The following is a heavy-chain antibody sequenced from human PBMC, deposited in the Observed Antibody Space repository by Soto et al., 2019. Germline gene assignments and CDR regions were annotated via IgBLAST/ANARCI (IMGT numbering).Heavy chain of an antibody. CDR3: ARDSAAGKPLDY. CDR1: GFTFSIYS. V-gene: IGHV3-21*01. Sequence: PGGSLRLSCAASGFTFSIYSMNWVRQAPGKGLEWVSSISSSSSYIYYADSVKGRFTISRDNAKNSLYLQMNSLRAEDTAVYYCARDSAAGKPLDYWGQGTLVTVSS. J-gene: IGHJ4*02. CDR2: ISSSSSYI. D-gene: IGHD6-13*01.